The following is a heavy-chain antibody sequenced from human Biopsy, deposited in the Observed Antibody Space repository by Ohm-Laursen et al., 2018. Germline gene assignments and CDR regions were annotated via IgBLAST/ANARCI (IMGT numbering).Heavy chain of an antibody. Sequence: GSSVKVSCKVSGYTFPSYGISWVRQAPGQGLEWMGWTSAYNGNRNYAQKFQGRVTMTTDTSTSTAYMELRSLRSDDTAVYFCAREEDNSGYDYYGMDVWGQGTTVTVSS. CDR2: TSAYNGNR. V-gene: IGHV1-18*01. CDR3: AREEDNSGYDYYGMDV. CDR1: GYTFPSYG. D-gene: IGHD3-22*01. J-gene: IGHJ6*02.